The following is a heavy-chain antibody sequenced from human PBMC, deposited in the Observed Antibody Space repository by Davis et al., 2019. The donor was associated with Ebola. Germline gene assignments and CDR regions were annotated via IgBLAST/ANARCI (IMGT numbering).Heavy chain of an antibody. V-gene: IGHV1-69*13. CDR1: GGTFSSYA. CDR3: ARRGIVGATGIYYYGMDV. CDR2: IIPIFGTA. Sequence: SVKVSCKASGGTFSSYAISWVRQAPGQGLEWMGGIIPIFGTANYAQKFQGRVTITADESTSTAYMELSSLRSEDTAVYYCARRGIVGATGIYYYGMDVWGQGTTVTVSS. D-gene: IGHD1-26*01. J-gene: IGHJ6*02.